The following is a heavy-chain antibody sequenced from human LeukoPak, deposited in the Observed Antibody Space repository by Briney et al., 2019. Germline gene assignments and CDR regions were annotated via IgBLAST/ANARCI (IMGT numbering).Heavy chain of an antibody. J-gene: IGHJ6*02. CDR3: ARTGYGRDYYGMDF. CDR1: GGSISSYY. V-gene: IGHV4-4*07. D-gene: IGHD1-26*01. Sequence: SETLSLTCTGSGGSISSYYWRWIRQPAGKELEWIGRIYTSGSTNYNPSLKSRVTISIDTPKNQVSLRVTSVTAADTAVYYCARTGYGRDYYGMDFWGQGIAVTVSS. CDR2: IYTSGST.